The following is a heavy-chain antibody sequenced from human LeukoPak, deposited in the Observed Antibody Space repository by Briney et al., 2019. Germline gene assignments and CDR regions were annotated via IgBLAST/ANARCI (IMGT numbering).Heavy chain of an antibody. D-gene: IGHD1-7*01. CDR3: ARSNWNYDY. Sequence: GGSLRLSCAASGFTFSSYWMHWVRQAPGRRLEWVSRINGDESSPSYADSVKGRLTISRDNAKDTLYLQMNSLRAEDTAVYFCARSNWNYDYWGQGTLVTISS. CDR2: INGDESSP. V-gene: IGHV3-74*01. J-gene: IGHJ4*02. CDR1: GFTFSSYW.